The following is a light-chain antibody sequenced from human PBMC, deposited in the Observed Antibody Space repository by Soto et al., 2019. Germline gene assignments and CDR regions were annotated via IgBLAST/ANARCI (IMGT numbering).Light chain of an antibody. CDR3: QQYESPPRT. J-gene: IGKJ1*01. Sequence: ETVLSQSPCTLSLSPGERVTLSCGASKSVGGSLAWYQQRPGQTPRLLVYHTSNRATGIPDRFSASGSGTDFTLTISRLEHEDFPVYYCQQYESPPRTFGQGTKVDI. CDR1: KSVGGS. V-gene: IGKV3-20*01. CDR2: HTS.